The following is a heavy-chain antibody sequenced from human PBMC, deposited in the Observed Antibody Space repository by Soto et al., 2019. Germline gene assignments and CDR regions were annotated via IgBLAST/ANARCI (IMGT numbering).Heavy chain of an antibody. Sequence: GGSLRLSCAASVFTFRNYGMHWVRQAPGKWLEWVAVIWYDGSIKYYADSVKFRFTISRDNSKNTLYLQMNSLRVEDTAVYYCATVRKGSGWSDDHWGQGTQVTVSS. CDR3: ATVRKGSGWSDDH. V-gene: IGHV3-33*01. J-gene: IGHJ5*02. D-gene: IGHD6-19*01. CDR1: VFTFRNYG. CDR2: IWYDGSIK.